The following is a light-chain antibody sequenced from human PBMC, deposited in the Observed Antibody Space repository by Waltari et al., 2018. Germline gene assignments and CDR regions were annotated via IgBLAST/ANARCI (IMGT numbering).Light chain of an antibody. J-gene: IGKJ3*01. CDR1: QSISSY. Sequence: DIQMTQSPSSLSASVGDRVAITCRASQSISSYLNWYQQKPGKAPKLLIYAASSLQSGVPSRFSGSGSGTDFTLTISSLQPEDFATYYCQQSYSTLDETFGPGTKVDIK. CDR2: AAS. CDR3: QQSYSTLDET. V-gene: IGKV1-39*01.